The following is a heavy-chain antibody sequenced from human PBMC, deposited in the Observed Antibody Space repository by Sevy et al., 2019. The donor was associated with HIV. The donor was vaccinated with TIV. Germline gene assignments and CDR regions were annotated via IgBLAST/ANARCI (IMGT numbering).Heavy chain of an antibody. D-gene: IGHD3-10*01. CDR2: ISAYNGNT. CDR1: GYTFTSYG. Sequence: ASVKVSCKASGYTFTSYGISWVRQAPGQGLEWMGWISAYNGNTNYAQKLQGRVTMTTDTSTSTAYMELRSLRSDDTAVYYCARDRPYYYGSGSYYNVCDYWGQRTLVTVSS. J-gene: IGHJ4*02. CDR3: ARDRPYYYGSGSYYNVCDY. V-gene: IGHV1-18*01.